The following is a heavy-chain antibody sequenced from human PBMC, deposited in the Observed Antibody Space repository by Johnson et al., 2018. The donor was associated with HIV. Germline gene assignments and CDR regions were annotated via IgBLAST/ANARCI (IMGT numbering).Heavy chain of an antibody. CDR3: AKVRGVGATAAFDI. J-gene: IGHJ3*02. CDR1: GFTFSSYG. D-gene: IGHD1-26*01. Sequence: QVQLVESGGGVVQPGRSLRLSCAASGFTFSSYGMHWVRQAPGKGLEWVAVISYYGRNKYYADSVKGRFTISRDNSKHTLYWQMNSLRAEDTAVYYCAKVRGVGATAAFDIWGQGTMVTVSS. V-gene: IGHV3-30*18. CDR2: ISYYGRNK.